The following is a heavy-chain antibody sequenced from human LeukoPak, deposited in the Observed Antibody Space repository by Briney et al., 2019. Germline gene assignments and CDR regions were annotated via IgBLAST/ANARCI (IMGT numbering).Heavy chain of an antibody. CDR2: ISDSGADT. D-gene: IGHD6-6*01. V-gene: IGHV3-23*01. J-gene: IGHJ4*02. CDR3: AKRVAYSSSAAYFDY. Sequence: PGGSLRLSRAASGFTPSTFGMAWVRQAPGKGLQWVSSISDSGADTYYADSVKGRFTVSRDNSRNTLYMEMNSLRVEDTAVYYCAKRVAYSSSAAYFDYWGQGTLVTVSS. CDR1: GFTPSTFG.